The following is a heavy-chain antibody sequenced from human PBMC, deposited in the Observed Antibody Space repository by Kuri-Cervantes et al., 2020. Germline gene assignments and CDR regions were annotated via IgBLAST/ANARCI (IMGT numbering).Heavy chain of an antibody. CDR1: GFSLSTSGVG. J-gene: IGHJ4*02. CDR2: IYWDDDK. Sequence: SGPTLAKPTQTFTLTGSLLGFSLSTSGVGVGWIRQLPGKALEWLALIYWDDDKRYSTSLKTRLTISKDTPKNQVVLTMTNMDPVDTATYYCARTSDIAAAGQYYFDYWGQGTLVTVSS. V-gene: IGHV2-5*02. CDR3: ARTSDIAAAGQYYFDY. D-gene: IGHD6-13*01.